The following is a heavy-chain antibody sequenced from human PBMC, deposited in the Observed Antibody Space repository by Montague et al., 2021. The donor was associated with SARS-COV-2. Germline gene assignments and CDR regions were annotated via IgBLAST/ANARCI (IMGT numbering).Heavy chain of an antibody. CDR1: GGSISSGSYY. CDR3: ARDIAVAGLFDY. Sequence: TLSLTCTVSGGSISSGSYYWSWIRQPAGKGLEWIGRISISGSTNYNPSLKSRVTISVGTSKNQFSLKLSSVTAAGTAAYYCARDIAVAGLFDYWGQGTLVTVSS. J-gene: IGHJ4*02. V-gene: IGHV4-61*02. D-gene: IGHD6-19*01. CDR2: ISISGST.